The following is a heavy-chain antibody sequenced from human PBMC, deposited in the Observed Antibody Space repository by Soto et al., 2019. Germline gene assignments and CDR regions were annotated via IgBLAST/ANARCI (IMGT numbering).Heavy chain of an antibody. V-gene: IGHV3-23*01. Sequence: GGSLRLSCVASGFTFSGYAMSWVRQAPGKGLEWVSVISRNGVTTYFADSVRGRFTISRDNSKNTLYLQMNSLRAEDTAMYYCAKQPIAPSRWLDPWGQGNLVTVS. CDR3: AKQPIAPSRWLDP. CDR1: GFTFSGYA. CDR2: ISRNGVTT. J-gene: IGHJ5*02. D-gene: IGHD3-16*02.